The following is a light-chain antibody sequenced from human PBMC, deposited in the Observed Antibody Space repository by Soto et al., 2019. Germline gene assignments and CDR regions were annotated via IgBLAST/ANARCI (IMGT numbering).Light chain of an antibody. V-gene: IGKV1-39*01. J-gene: IGKJ2*01. CDR3: QQSSTTPYT. CDR1: ENIRSY. Sequence: DLQLTQSPSSLSASVGDRVTITCRASENIRSYLNWYQQKPRKAPKVLIYAASSLQSGVPSRFSGSVSGTDFTLTISSLQPEDFATSYCQQSSTTPYTFGQGTKLENK. CDR2: AAS.